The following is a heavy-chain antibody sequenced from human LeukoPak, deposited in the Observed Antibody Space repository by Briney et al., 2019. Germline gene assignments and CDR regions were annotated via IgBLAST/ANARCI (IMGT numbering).Heavy chain of an antibody. Sequence: ASVKVSCKASGYTFTSYGISWVRQAPGQGLEWMGWISAYNGNTNYAQKLQGRVTMTEDTSTDTAYMELSSLRSEDTAVYYCATGLRYFDWFGYWGQGTLVTVSS. CDR3: ATGLRYFDWFGY. CDR1: GYTFTSYG. CDR2: ISAYNGNT. D-gene: IGHD3-9*01. J-gene: IGHJ4*02. V-gene: IGHV1-18*01.